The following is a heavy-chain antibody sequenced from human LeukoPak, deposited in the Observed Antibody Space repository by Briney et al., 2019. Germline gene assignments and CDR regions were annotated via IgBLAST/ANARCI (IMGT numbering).Heavy chain of an antibody. Sequence: ASVKVSCKASVYTFIGYGISWVRQAPGQGLEWMGWISADNGNANNAQKLQGRVTMTTDTSTSTAYMEMSSLRSEDTAVYYGVLALRAVDYWGQGTLVTVSS. CDR1: VYTFIGYG. V-gene: IGHV1-18*01. CDR2: ISADNGNA. CDR3: VLALRAVDY. J-gene: IGHJ4*02.